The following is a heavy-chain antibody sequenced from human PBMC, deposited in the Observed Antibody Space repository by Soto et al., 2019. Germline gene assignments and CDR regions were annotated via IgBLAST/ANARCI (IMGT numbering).Heavy chain of an antibody. CDR3: ARGYCSGGSCYNDAFDI. J-gene: IGHJ3*02. CDR1: GYTFTGYY. Sequence: QVQLVQSGAEVKKPGASVKVSCKASGYTFTGYYMHWVRQAPGQGLEWMGWINLNSGGTNYAQKFQGWVTMTRDTSISTAYMELSRLRSDDTAVYYCARGYCSGGSCYNDAFDIWGQGTMVTVSS. V-gene: IGHV1-2*04. D-gene: IGHD2-15*01. CDR2: INLNSGGT.